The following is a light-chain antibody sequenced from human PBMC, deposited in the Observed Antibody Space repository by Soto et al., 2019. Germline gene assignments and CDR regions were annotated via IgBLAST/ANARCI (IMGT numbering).Light chain of an antibody. CDR2: LTS. CDR3: QQYYTTPLT. Sequence: DIVMTQSPDSLAVSLGERATINCKSSQSILYSSNNKNYLAWYQQKPGQPPKLLIYLTSTRESGVPVRFTGSGSGTYFTLTISSLQAEDVAVYYCQQYYTTPLTFGGGTKVEIK. J-gene: IGKJ4*01. V-gene: IGKV4-1*01. CDR1: QSILYSSNNKNY.